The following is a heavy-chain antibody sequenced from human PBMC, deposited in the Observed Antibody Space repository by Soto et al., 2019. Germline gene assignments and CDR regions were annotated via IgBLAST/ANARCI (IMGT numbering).Heavy chain of an antibody. J-gene: IGHJ4*02. CDR2: VYYLGST. D-gene: IGHD3-10*01. V-gene: IGHV4-59*01. CDR3: ARDGYDGSGSPYPAY. Sequence: PSETLSLTCTVSGGPMSEYLWSWIRQSPGKGLEWIGYVYYLGSTDYNPSLKSRVTISVDTSKRQFSLNLSSVTVADTAVYYCARDGYDGSGSPYPAYWGPGIQVTVS. CDR1: GGPMSEYL.